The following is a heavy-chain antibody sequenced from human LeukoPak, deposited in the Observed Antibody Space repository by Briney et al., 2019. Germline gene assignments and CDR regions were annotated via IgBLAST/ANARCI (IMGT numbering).Heavy chain of an antibody. D-gene: IGHD6-25*01. J-gene: IGHJ4*02. CDR1: GFTFSSYS. Sequence: GRSLRLSCAASGFTFSSYSMYWVRQAPAEGLEGVSYISSSSSTIYYAGSVKGRFTMSRDNAKNSLYLQMNSLRAEDTAVYYCARTLAYSSAYFDYWGQGTLVTVSS. CDR3: ARTLAYSSAYFDY. CDR2: ISSSSSTI. V-gene: IGHV3-48*01.